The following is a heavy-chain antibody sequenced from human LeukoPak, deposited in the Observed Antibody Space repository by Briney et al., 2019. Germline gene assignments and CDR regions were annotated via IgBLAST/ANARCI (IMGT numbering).Heavy chain of an antibody. CDR1: GXTFSSYG. J-gene: IGHJ4*02. Sequence: GGSLRLSCAASGXTFSSYGMHWVRQAPGKGLEWVAVIWYDGSNKFYADSVKGRFTISRDNSKNTLYLQMNSLRAEDTAVYYCARDRAAADLDYWGQGTLVTVSS. CDR2: IWYDGSNK. CDR3: ARDRAAADLDY. D-gene: IGHD6-13*01. V-gene: IGHV3-33*01.